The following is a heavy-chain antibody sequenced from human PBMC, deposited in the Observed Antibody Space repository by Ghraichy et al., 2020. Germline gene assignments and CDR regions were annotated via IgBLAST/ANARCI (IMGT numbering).Heavy chain of an antibody. CDR2: LYHSGTV. J-gene: IGHJ5*02. CDR1: GYSIRSNYY. Sequence: VSGYSIRSNYYWGWIRQSPGKGPEWIGSLYHSGTVYYNPSLKSRVAVSLGTSDNQFSLRLTSVTAADTAVYYCARGPYHDFWNGVTHTPFADWFDPWGQGTLLVVSS. D-gene: IGHD3-3*01. CDR3: ARGPYHDFWNGVTHTPFADWFDP. V-gene: IGHV4-38-2*02.